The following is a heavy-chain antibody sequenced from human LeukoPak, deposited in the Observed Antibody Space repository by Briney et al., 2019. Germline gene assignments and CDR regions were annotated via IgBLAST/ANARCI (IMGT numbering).Heavy chain of an antibody. CDR1: GYTFTGYY. CDR2: INPNSGGT. J-gene: IGHJ4*02. Sequence: ASVKASRKASGYTFTGYYIHWVRQAPGQGLEWMGWINPNSGGTNYAQKFQDRSTMTRDTSINTAYLELSSLRFDDTAVYYCARDRPGGELVDYWGQGTLVTVSS. D-gene: IGHD1-7*01. V-gene: IGHV1-2*02. CDR3: ARDRPGGELVDY.